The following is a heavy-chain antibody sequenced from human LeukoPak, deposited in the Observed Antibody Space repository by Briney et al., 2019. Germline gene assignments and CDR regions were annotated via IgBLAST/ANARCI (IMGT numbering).Heavy chain of an antibody. D-gene: IGHD3-22*01. CDR2: ITSSGGST. CDR1: GFTFRTYA. Sequence: GGSLRLSCAASGFTFRTYAMSWVRQAPGKGLEWVSSITSSGGSTYYAASVKGQFTISRDNSKNTVYLQMNSLRAEHTAVYYCAKDRPNYYDSSGHYYRRNGDYWGQGTLVTVSS. J-gene: IGHJ4*02. V-gene: IGHV3-23*01. CDR3: AKDRPNYYDSSGHYYRRNGDY.